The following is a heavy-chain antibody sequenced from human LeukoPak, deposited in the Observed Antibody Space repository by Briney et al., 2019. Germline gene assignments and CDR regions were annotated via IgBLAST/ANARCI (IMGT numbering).Heavy chain of an antibody. J-gene: IGHJ4*02. CDR2: IYYSGST. CDR1: GGSISSYY. V-gene: IGHV4-59*01. Sequence: PSETLSLTWTVSGGSISSYYWSWLRQPPGKGLEWFGYIYYSGSTNYNPFLKSRVTISVDTSKTQFSLKLSSVTAADTAVYYCARGGMTTVTPFYFDCWGQGTLVTVSS. CDR3: ARGGMTTVTPFYFDC. D-gene: IGHD4-17*01.